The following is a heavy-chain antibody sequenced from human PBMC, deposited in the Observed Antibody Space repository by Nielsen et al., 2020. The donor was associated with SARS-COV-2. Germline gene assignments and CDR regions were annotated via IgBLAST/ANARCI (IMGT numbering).Heavy chain of an antibody. Sequence: VRQAPGKGLEWVAVISYDGSNKYYADSVKGRFTISRDNSKNTLYLQMNSLRAEDTAVYYCAREGSSGWYYYYYGMDVWGQGTTVTVSS. V-gene: IGHV3-30*04. CDR2: ISYDGSNK. CDR3: AREGSSGWYYYYYGMDV. J-gene: IGHJ6*02. D-gene: IGHD6-19*01.